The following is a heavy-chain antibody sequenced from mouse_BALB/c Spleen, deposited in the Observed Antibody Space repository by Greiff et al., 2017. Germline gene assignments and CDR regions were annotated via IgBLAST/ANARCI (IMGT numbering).Heavy chain of an antibody. J-gene: IGHJ3*01. CDR1: GFTFSSYA. CDR2: ISSGGST. D-gene: IGHD3-1*01. Sequence: EVNVVESGGGLVKPGGSLKLSCAASGFTFSSYAMSWVRQTPEKRLEWVASISSGGSTYYPDSVKGRFTISRDNARNILYLQMSSLRSEDTAMYYCARFGSGYPYWGQGTLVTVSA. V-gene: IGHV5-6-5*01. CDR3: ARFGSGYPY.